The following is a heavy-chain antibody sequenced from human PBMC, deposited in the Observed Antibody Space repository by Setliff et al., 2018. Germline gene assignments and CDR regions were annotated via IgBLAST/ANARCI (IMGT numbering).Heavy chain of an antibody. D-gene: IGHD3-10*01. CDR3: ARDKDHIRGFDY. Sequence: PGGSLRLSCAASGFTFGSYWMSWVRQAPGKGLEWVANIKQDGSQKYYVDSVKGRVTISRDSARNSLYLHMNSLRDEDTAVYFCARDKDHIRGFDYWGRGALVTVSS. V-gene: IGHV3-7*03. CDR1: GFTFGSYW. CDR2: IKQDGSQK. J-gene: IGHJ4*02.